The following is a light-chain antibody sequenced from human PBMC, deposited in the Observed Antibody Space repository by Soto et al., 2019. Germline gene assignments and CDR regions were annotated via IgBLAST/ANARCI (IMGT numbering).Light chain of an antibody. CDR2: DVF. V-gene: IGKV3-11*01. J-gene: IGKJ1*01. CDR3: QQRINXPPGT. CDR1: QIVSTF. Sequence: EILLTQSPATLSLSPGEGATLSCRASQIVSTFLAWYQHKPGQAPRLLIYDVFKRATGIPGRFSGSGSGTDFTLTISSLEPEDFAVYYCQQRINXPPGTFXQGTKVDIK.